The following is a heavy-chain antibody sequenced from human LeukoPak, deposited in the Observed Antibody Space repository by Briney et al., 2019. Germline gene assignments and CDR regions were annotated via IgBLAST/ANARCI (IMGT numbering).Heavy chain of an antibody. J-gene: IGHJ6*02. CDR2: IYYSGST. Sequence: TSETLSLTCTVSGGSISSSSYYWGWIRQPPGKGLEWIGSIYYSGSTYYNPSLKSRVTISVDTSKNQFSLKLSSVTAADTAVYYCARDLGTAMVKHYYYGMDVWGQGTTVTVSS. CDR3: ARDLGTAMVKHYYYGMDV. V-gene: IGHV4-39*07. D-gene: IGHD5-18*01. CDR1: GGSISSSSYY.